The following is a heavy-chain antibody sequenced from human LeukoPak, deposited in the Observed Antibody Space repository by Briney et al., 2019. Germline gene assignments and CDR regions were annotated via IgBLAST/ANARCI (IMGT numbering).Heavy chain of an antibody. CDR1: GFTFSSYW. V-gene: IGHV3-7*01. D-gene: IGHD3-16*01. CDR3: ARRGSWGEPRPFDY. J-gene: IGHJ4*02. CDR2: IKQDGSEK. Sequence: GGSLRLSCAASGFTFSSYWMSWVRQAPGKGLEWVANIKQDGSEKYSKNSLYLQMNSLRAEDTAVYYCARRGSWGEPRPFDYWGQGSLVTVSS.